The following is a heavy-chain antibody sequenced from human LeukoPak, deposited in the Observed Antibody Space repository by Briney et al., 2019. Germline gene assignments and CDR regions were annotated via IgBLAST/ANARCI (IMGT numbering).Heavy chain of an antibody. V-gene: IGHV3-11*01. CDR2: IGTRSNPI. J-gene: IGHJ4*02. Sequence: GGSLRLSCATSGFSFSDFYMSWIRQAPGMGLEWISYIGTRSNPIYYADSVKGRFTISRDDAKNSLYLQMNSLRDEDTAVYFCAREARGSGRDFDYWGQGILVTVSS. CDR1: GFSFSDFY. CDR3: AREARGSGRDFDY. D-gene: IGHD1-26*01.